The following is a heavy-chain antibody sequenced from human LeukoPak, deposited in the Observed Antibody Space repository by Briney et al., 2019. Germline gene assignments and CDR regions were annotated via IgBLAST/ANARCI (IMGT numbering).Heavy chain of an antibody. D-gene: IGHD6-13*01. CDR1: GGSISSYY. Sequence: SETLSLTCTVSGGSISSYYWSWIRQPAGKGLEWIGRIYTSGSTNYNPSLKSRVTMSVDTSKNQFSLKLSSVTAADTAVYYCARSGHSSWTRGRHDAFDIWGQGTMVTVSS. CDR2: IYTSGST. J-gene: IGHJ3*02. V-gene: IGHV4-4*07. CDR3: ARSGHSSWTRGRHDAFDI.